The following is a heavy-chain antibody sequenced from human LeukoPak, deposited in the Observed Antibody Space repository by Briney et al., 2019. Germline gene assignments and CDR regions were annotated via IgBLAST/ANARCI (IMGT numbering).Heavy chain of an antibody. CDR3: ARRVLLWFGEFQYYYYYMDV. CDR2: IYYSGST. D-gene: IGHD3-10*01. CDR1: GGSISSGDYY. V-gene: IGHV4-30-4*08. J-gene: IGHJ6*03. Sequence: SQTLSLTCTVSGGSISSGDYYWSWIRQPPGKGLEWIGYIYYSGSTYYNPSLKSRVTISVDASKNQFSLKLSSVTAADTAVYYCARRVLLWFGEFQYYYYYMDVWGKGTTVTVSS.